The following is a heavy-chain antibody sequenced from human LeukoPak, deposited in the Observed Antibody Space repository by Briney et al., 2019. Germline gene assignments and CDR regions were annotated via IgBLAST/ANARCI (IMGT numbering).Heavy chain of an antibody. Sequence: ASVKVSCKTSGYSFTSYNLHWVRQAPGQRLEWMGIIKPSGGNTNYAQKFQGRVTMTRDTSTSTVYMELSSLKSEDTAVDYCARVRDGYNDAYDIWGQGTMVTVSS. J-gene: IGHJ3*02. CDR2: IKPSGGNT. V-gene: IGHV1-46*01. D-gene: IGHD5-24*01. CDR3: ARVRDGYNDAYDI. CDR1: GYSFTSYN.